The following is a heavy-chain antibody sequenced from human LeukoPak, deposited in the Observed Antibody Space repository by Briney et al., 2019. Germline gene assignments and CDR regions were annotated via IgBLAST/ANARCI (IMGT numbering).Heavy chain of an antibody. D-gene: IGHD3-22*01. CDR2: MNPNSGNT. Sequence: GASVKVSCKASGYSFTSYDINWVRQAPGQGLEWMGWMNPNSGNTGYAQKFQGRVTMTRNTSISTAYMELSSLRSEDTAVYYCVVGGYYSDSSGYYVLDYWGQGTLVTVSS. CDR1: GYSFTSYD. J-gene: IGHJ4*02. V-gene: IGHV1-8*01. CDR3: VVGGYYSDSSGYYVLDY.